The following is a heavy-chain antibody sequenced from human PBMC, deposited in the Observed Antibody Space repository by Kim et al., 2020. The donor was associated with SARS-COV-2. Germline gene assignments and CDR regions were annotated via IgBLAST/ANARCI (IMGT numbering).Heavy chain of an antibody. Sequence: SETLSLTCTVSGGSISSYYWSWIRQPPGKGLEWIGYIYYSGSTNYNPSLKSRVTISVDTSKNQFSLKLSSVTAADTAVYYCARESERGRLRWRRGHYFDYWGQGTLVTVSS. CDR2: IYYSGST. CDR1: GGSISSYY. D-gene: IGHD4-17*01. J-gene: IGHJ4*02. CDR3: ARESERGRLRWRRGHYFDY. V-gene: IGHV4-59*01.